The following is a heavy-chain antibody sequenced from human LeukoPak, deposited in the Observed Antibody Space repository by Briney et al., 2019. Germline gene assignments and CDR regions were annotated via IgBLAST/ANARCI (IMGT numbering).Heavy chain of an antibody. J-gene: IGHJ4*02. CDR3: AKEPYYYGSGSRNVDY. D-gene: IGHD3-10*01. Sequence: GGSLRLSCAASGFTFSSYGMHWVRQAPGKGLEWVAVISYDGSNKYYADSVKGRFTISRDNSKNTLYLQMNSLRAEDTAVYYRAKEPYYYGSGSRNVDYWGQGTLVTVSS. CDR1: GFTFSSYG. V-gene: IGHV3-30*18. CDR2: ISYDGSNK.